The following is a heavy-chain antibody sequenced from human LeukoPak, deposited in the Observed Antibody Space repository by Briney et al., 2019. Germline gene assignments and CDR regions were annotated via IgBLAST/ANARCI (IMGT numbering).Heavy chain of an antibody. CDR3: ARETYCTNGVCHNINRYFDY. J-gene: IGHJ4*02. Sequence: GGSLRLSCAASGFIVSSNYMSWVRQAPGKGLEWVSVIYSGGNTYYADSVKGRFIISRDNSKNTVYLQMNSLRVEDTAMYYCARETYCTNGVCHNINRYFDYWGQGALVTVSS. D-gene: IGHD2-8*01. CDR2: IYSGGNT. V-gene: IGHV3-66*01. CDR1: GFIVSSNY.